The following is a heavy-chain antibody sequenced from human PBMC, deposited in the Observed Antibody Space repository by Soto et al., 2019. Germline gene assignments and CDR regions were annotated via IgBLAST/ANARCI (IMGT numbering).Heavy chain of an antibody. V-gene: IGHV3-23*01. Sequence: EVQLSESGGDLRQPGGSLRLSCAASGFTFTNYAMTWVRQTPGKGLEWVSGISASGGLKYYADSVRGRFTVSRANSKNILYLQMDNLRDEDTALYYCAREVGAPSRCLDPWGQGTQVTLSS. CDR1: GFTFTNYA. D-gene: IGHD1-26*01. CDR3: AREVGAPSRCLDP. CDR2: ISASGGLK. J-gene: IGHJ5*02.